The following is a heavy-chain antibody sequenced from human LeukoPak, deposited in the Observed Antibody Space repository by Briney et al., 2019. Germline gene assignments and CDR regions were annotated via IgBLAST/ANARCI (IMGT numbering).Heavy chain of an antibody. Sequence: SETLSLTCTVSGGSISSDYWSRIRQPPGKGLEWIGHIYYSGNTNYSPSLKSRVTISVDTSTKQFSLKLSSVTTADTAVYYCARVPVVPAAMSDTFDIWGQGTMVTVSS. CDR3: ARVPVVPAAMSDTFDI. CDR1: GGSISSDY. CDR2: IYYSGNT. J-gene: IGHJ3*02. D-gene: IGHD2-2*01. V-gene: IGHV4-59*01.